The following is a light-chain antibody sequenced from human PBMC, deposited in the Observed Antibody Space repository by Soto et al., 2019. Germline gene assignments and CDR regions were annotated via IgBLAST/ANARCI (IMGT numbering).Light chain of an antibody. Sequence: EIVMTQSPATLSVSPGERATLSCRASQSVSSNLAWYQQKPGQAPRLLIYGASTRATGIPARFNGSGSGTEFTLTISSLQSEDFAVYHCQQYNTNFGQGTRLEIK. CDR3: QQYNTN. J-gene: IGKJ5*01. V-gene: IGKV3-15*01. CDR1: QSVSSN. CDR2: GAS.